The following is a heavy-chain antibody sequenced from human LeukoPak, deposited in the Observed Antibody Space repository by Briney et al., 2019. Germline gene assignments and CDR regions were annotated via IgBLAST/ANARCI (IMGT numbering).Heavy chain of an antibody. CDR2: INHSGST. V-gene: IGHV4-34*01. CDR1: GGSFSGYY. J-gene: IGHJ6*02. D-gene: IGHD1-14*01. CDR3: ARDRKVREDGSLTYSYYGMDV. Sequence: SETLSLTCAVYGGSFSGYYWSWIRQPPGKGLEWIGEINHSGSTNYNPSLKSRVTISVDTSKNQFSVKLSSVTAADTAVYYCARDRKVREDGSLTYSYYGMDVWGQGTTVTVSS.